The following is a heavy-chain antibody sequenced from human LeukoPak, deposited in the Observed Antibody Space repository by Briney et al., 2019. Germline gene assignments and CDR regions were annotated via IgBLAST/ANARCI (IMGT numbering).Heavy chain of an antibody. CDR3: ARHLRFGSSALPRDAFDI. V-gene: IGHV4-39*01. D-gene: IGHD1-26*01. CDR1: GVPISSRSYY. CDR2: MYFSGST. J-gene: IGHJ3*02. Sequence: SETLSLTCFVSGVPISSRSYYWGWIRQPPGKGLEWIGSMYFSGSTYYNPSLKSRVTISVHTPENHLSLKLTSVTATDTAVYYCARHLRFGSSALPRDAFDIWGRGTVVTVSS.